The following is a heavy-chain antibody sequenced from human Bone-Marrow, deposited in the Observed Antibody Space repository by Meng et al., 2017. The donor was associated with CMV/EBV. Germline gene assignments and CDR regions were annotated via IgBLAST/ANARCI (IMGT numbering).Heavy chain of an antibody. CDR2: IHYTGKT. CDR3: AIDIDDIGALFEF. Sequence: SETLSLTCTVSGVSISSGDCWGWLRQPPGKGLEWLGSIHYTGKTFYNPSLKSRVAISLDTSSNQFSLKLRSVTAADTAVYYCAIDIDDIGALFEFWGQGRLVTFSS. D-gene: IGHD3-16*01. J-gene: IGHJ4*02. V-gene: IGHV4-39*07. CDR1: GVSISSGDC.